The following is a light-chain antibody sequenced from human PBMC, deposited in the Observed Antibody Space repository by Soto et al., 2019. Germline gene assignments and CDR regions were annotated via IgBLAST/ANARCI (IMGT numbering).Light chain of an antibody. V-gene: IGKV3-20*01. Sequence: EIVLTQSPGTLSLSPGERATLSCRASQRVTNTYLAWYQQKLDQAPRLLIYGASNMATGIPDRFSGSGSGTDFTLTITRLEPEDFAVYYCQQYGTSPPITFGQGTRLEIK. J-gene: IGKJ5*01. CDR1: QRVTNTY. CDR3: QQYGTSPPIT. CDR2: GAS.